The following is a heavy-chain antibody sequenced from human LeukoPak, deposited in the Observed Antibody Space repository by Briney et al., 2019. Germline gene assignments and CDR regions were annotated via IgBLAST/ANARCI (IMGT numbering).Heavy chain of an antibody. D-gene: IGHD6-13*01. CDR1: GFTFSSYA. Sequence: PGRSLRLSCAASGFTFSSYAMHWVRQAPGKGLEWVAVISYDGSNKYYADSVKGRFTISRDNSKNTLYLQMNSLRAEDTAVYYCARESGLAAADRGSDAFDIWGQGTMVTVSS. CDR2: ISYDGSNK. CDR3: ARESGLAAADRGSDAFDI. J-gene: IGHJ3*02. V-gene: IGHV3-30*01.